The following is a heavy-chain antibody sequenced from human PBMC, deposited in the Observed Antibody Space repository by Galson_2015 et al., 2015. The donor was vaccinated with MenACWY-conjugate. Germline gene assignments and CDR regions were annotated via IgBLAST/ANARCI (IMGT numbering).Heavy chain of an antibody. CDR1: GFIFSDYW. J-gene: IGHJ4*02. CDR2: IKQDGSEK. Sequence: SLRLSCAASGFIFSDYWMTWVRQAPGKGLEWVANIKQDGSEKYYVDSVKGRFSISRDNARKSLYLQMNSLRDDDTAVYYCARPLREVRLEPDYRGQGTLVTVSS. CDR3: ARPLREVRLEPDY. D-gene: IGHD1-26*01. V-gene: IGHV3-7*03.